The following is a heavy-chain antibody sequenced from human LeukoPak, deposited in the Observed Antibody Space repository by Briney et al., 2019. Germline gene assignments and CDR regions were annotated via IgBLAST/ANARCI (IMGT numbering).Heavy chain of an antibody. CDR1: GFTFSTYW. Sequence: GGSLRLSCAASGFTFSTYWMSWVRQAPGKGLEWVANIKQDESEKYYVDSVRGRFTISRDNAKNSLYLQMNSLRAEDTAVYYCVRRGTSWTIGNTDYWGQGTLVTVSS. CDR3: VRRGTSWTIGNTDY. D-gene: IGHD4-11*01. V-gene: IGHV3-7*01. J-gene: IGHJ4*02. CDR2: IKQDESEK.